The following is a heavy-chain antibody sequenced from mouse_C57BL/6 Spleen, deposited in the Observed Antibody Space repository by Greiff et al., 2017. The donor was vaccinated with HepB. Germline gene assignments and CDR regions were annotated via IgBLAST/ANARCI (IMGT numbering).Heavy chain of an antibody. V-gene: IGHV5-6*01. CDR2: ISSGGSYT. CDR3: ARQGNWDEGFAY. CDR1: GFTFSSYG. J-gene: IGHJ3*01. D-gene: IGHD4-1*01. Sequence: EVQGVESGGDLVKPGGSLKLSCAASGFTFSSYGMSWVRQTPDKRLEWVATISSGGSYTYYPDSVKGRFTISRDNAKNTLYLQMSSLKSEDTAMYYCARQGNWDEGFAYWGQGTLVTVSA.